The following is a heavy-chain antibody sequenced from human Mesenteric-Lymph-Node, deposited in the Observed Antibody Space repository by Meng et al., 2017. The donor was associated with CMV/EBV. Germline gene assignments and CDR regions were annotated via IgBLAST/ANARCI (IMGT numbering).Heavy chain of an antibody. CDR1: GFTFGDYA. V-gene: IGHV3-49*04. CDR2: IRSKAYGGTT. Sequence: GESLKISCTASGFTFGDYAMSWVRQAPGKGLEWVGFIRSKAYGGTTEYAASVKGRFTISRDDSKSIAYLQMNSLKTEDTAVYYCTREDTYYDFWSGYTYDMDVWGQGTTVTVSS. J-gene: IGHJ6*02. D-gene: IGHD3-3*01. CDR3: TREDTYYDFWSGYTYDMDV.